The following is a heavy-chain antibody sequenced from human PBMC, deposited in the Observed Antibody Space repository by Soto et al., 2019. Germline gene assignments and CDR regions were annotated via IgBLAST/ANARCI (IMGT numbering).Heavy chain of an antibody. V-gene: IGHV1-18*01. CDR2: IVAYNGNT. Sequence: GASVKVSCKASGFTFTNSAIQWVRQARGQGLEWMGWIVAYNGNTNYAQKLQGRVTMTTDTSTSTAYMELRSLRSDDTAVYYCARDIAVAGTGEFDYWGQGTLVTAPQ. D-gene: IGHD6-19*01. J-gene: IGHJ4*02. CDR3: ARDIAVAGTGEFDY. CDR1: GFTFTNSA.